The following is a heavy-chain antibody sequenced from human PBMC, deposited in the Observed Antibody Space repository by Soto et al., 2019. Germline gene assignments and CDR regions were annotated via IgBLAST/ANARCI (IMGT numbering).Heavy chain of an antibody. D-gene: IGHD6-6*01. CDR2: IRSKAYGGTT. Sequence: GGSLRLSCTASGFTFGDYAMSWFRQAPGKGLEWVGFIRSKAYGGTTEYAASVKGRFTISRDDSKSIAYLQMNSLKTEDTAVYYCTPTLMFEYSSPRYFDYWGQGTLVTVSS. J-gene: IGHJ4*02. CDR3: TPTLMFEYSSPRYFDY. CDR1: GFTFGDYA. V-gene: IGHV3-49*03.